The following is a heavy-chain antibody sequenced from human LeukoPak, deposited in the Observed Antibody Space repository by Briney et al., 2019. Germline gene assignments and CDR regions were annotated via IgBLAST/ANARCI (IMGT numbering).Heavy chain of an antibody. V-gene: IGHV4-39*07. Sequence: SETLSLTCTVSGGSISSSSYYWGWIRQPPGKGLEWIGSIYHSGSTYYNPSLKSRVTISVDTSKNQFSLKLSSVTAADTAVYYCARDRRAVPAAAYNWFDPWGQGTLVTVSS. CDR2: IYHSGST. CDR3: ARDRRAVPAAAYNWFDP. J-gene: IGHJ5*02. D-gene: IGHD2-2*01. CDR1: GGSISSSSYY.